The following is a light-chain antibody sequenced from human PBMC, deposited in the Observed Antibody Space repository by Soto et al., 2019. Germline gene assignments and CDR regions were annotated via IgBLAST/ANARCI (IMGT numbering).Light chain of an antibody. CDR3: QQGYSTPLT. J-gene: IGKJ4*01. CDR2: AAS. Sequence: DIQMTQSPSSLSASVGDRVTITCRASQSISTYLHWYQQKPGKAPNLLIYAASTLQSGVPSRFSGSGSGTDFTLTISRLQPEDFATYFCQQGYSTPLTFGGGTKVDIK. V-gene: IGKV1-39*01. CDR1: QSISTY.